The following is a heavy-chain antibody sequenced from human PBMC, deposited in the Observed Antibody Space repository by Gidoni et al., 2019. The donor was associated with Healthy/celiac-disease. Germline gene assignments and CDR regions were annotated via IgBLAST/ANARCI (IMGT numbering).Heavy chain of an antibody. Sequence: EVQLVESAGGLVKLGGSLRLSCAASGFTFSSYSVNWVRQAPGRGLEWVSAISSSSSYIYYADSVKGRFTISRDNAKNSLYLQMNSLGAEDTAVYYCARDAPYGDYVAFDIWGQGTMVTVSS. V-gene: IGHV3-21*01. CDR2: ISSSSSYI. J-gene: IGHJ3*02. D-gene: IGHD4-17*01. CDR3: ARDAPYGDYVAFDI. CDR1: GFTFSSYS.